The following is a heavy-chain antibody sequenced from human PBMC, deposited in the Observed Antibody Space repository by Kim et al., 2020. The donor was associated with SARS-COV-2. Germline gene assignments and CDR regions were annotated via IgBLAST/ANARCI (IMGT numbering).Heavy chain of an antibody. CDR2: IIPIFGTA. V-gene: IGHV1-69*13. CDR3: ARSQQLATQKGRTRFDP. Sequence: SVKVSCKASGGTFSSYAISWVRQAPGQGLEWMGGIIPIFGTANYAQKFQGRVTITADESTSTAYMELSSLRSEDTAVYYCARSQQLATQKGRTRFDPWGQGTLVTVSS. J-gene: IGHJ5*02. CDR1: GGTFSSYA. D-gene: IGHD6-13*01.